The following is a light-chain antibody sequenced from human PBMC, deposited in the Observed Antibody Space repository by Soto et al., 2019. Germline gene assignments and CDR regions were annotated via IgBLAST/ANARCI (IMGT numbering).Light chain of an antibody. CDR1: SSDVGGYKL. CDR2: EDT. CDR3: CSYADTFWV. J-gene: IGLJ3*02. Sequence: QSALTQPASVFGSPGQSITISCTGTSSDVGGYKLVSWYQQYPGKAPKLIIYEDTKRPSGVSNRFSGSKSGNTASLTISGLQAEDEADYHCCSYADTFWVFGGGTKLTVL. V-gene: IGLV2-23*01.